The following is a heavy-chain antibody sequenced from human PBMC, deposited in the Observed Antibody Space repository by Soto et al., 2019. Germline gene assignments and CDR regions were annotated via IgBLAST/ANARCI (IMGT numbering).Heavy chain of an antibody. J-gene: IGHJ4*02. Sequence: GQTPANPTDSLTLTCTVSGISLSNDRTGVSWIRQPPGKALEWLAHIFSNDEKSYSTSLKNRLTISKDTSKSQVCLIMTNMVPVDTGTYFCGRILRHKYYPPDYWGRGIQGIVSS. V-gene: IGHV2-26*01. D-gene: IGHD1-26*01. CDR3: GRILRHKYYPPDY. CDR2: IFSNDEK. CDR1: GISLSNDRTG.